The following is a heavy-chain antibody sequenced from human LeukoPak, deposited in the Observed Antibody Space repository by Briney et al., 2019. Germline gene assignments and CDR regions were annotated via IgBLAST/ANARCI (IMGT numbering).Heavy chain of an antibody. CDR3: ATLQQLWFGDLYRGGAFDI. Sequence: ASVKVSCKVSGYTLTELSMHWVRQVPGKGLEWMGGFDPEDGETIYAQRCQGRVTMTEDTSTDTAYMELSSLRSDDTAVYYCATLQQLWFGDLYRGGAFDIWGQGTLVTVSS. J-gene: IGHJ3*02. D-gene: IGHD3-10*01. V-gene: IGHV1-24*01. CDR2: FDPEDGET. CDR1: GYTLTELS.